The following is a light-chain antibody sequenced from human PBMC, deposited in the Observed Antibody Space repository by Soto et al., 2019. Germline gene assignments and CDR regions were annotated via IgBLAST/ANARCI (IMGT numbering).Light chain of an antibody. Sequence: QSALTQPASVSGSPGQSITISCTGTSSDVGGYNYVSWYQQHPGKAPKLMIYEVSDRPSGVSNRFSGSKSGNTASLTISGLQAEDEADYYCSSYASSXTYVFGTGTK. CDR2: EVS. J-gene: IGLJ1*01. CDR1: SSDVGGYNY. V-gene: IGLV2-14*01. CDR3: SSYASSXTYV.